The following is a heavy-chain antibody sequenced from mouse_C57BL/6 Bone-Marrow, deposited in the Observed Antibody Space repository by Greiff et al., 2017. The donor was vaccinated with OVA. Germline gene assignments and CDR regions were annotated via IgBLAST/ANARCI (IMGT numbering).Heavy chain of an antibody. D-gene: IGHD2-5*01. V-gene: IGHV1-69*01. J-gene: IGHJ3*01. CDR1: GYTFTSYW. CDR2: IDPSDSYT. CDR3: AREYSNYRFAY. Sequence: QVQLQQPGAELVMPGASVKLSCKASGYTFTSYWMHWVKQRPGQGLEWIGEIDPSDSYTNYNQKFKGKATLTVDKSSSTAYMQLSSLTSEDSAVDYCAREYSNYRFAYWGQGTLVTVSA.